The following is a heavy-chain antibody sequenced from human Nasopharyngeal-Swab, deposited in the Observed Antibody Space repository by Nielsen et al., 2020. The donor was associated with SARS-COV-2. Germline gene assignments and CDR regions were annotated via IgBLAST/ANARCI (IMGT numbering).Heavy chain of an antibody. Sequence: LRLSCSVSGGSISSGDYYWSWIRQPPGKGLEWIGYIYSSANTYYNPSLKSRVNMSVDMSKNQFSPKLSSVTAADTAVYYCAREVASANKNAFDIWGQGTMVTVSS. CDR2: IYSSANT. CDR1: GGSISSGDYY. V-gene: IGHV4-30-4*01. J-gene: IGHJ3*02. D-gene: IGHD2/OR15-2a*01. CDR3: AREVASANKNAFDI.